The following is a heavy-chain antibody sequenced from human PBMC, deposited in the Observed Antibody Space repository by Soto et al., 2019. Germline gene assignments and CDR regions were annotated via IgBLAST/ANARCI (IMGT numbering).Heavy chain of an antibody. CDR1: GYTFTSYG. D-gene: IGHD2-2*01. J-gene: IGHJ6*02. V-gene: IGHV1-18*04. CDR2: ISAYNGNT. CDR3: ARDERITNVVVPDDLSMEV. Sequence: ASVKVSCKASGYTFTSYGISWVRQAPGQGREWMGWISAYNGNTNYAQKLQGRVTMTTDTSTSTAYMELRSLRSDDTAVYYCARDERITNVVVPDDLSMEVWGQGTTVTVSS.